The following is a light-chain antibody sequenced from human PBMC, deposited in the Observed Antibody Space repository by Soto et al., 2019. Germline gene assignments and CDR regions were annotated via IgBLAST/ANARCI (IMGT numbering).Light chain of an antibody. J-gene: IGKJ4*01. CDR3: QQRRTWPLT. Sequence: EIVLTQSPATLSLSPGERATLSCRASQSISSYLAWYHQKPGQAPRLLIYDASNRATGIPARFSGSGSGTDFTLTISSLEPEDFAVYYCQQRRTWPLTFGGGTKVEIK. CDR2: DAS. V-gene: IGKV3-11*01. CDR1: QSISSY.